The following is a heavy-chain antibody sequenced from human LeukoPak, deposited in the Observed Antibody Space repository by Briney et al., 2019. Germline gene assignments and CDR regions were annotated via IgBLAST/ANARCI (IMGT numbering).Heavy chain of an antibody. CDR1: GGSFSGYY. V-gene: IGHV4-34*01. CDR3: ARFLNTQYYYYGMDV. J-gene: IGHJ6*02. CDR2: TNHSGST. Sequence: SETLSLTCAVYGGSFSGYYWSWIRQPPGKGLEWIGETNHSGSTNYNPSLKSRVTISVDTSKNQFSLKLSSVTAADTAVYYRARFLNTQYYYYGMDVWGQGTTVTVSS. D-gene: IGHD3-3*01.